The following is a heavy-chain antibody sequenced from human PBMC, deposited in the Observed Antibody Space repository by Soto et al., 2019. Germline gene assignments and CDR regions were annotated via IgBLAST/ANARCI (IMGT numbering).Heavy chain of an antibody. CDR1: GGAINDHY. CDR2: IYYNGNT. Sequence: PSETLSLTCTLSGGAINDHYCSFIRQPPGKGLEWIGYIYYNGNTNYNPSLESRVTISVDRSRNQFSLRLTSLTAADTAVYYCARVRTGYFDYWGRGALVTVYS. J-gene: IGHJ4*02. CDR3: ARVRTGYFDY. D-gene: IGHD3-9*01. V-gene: IGHV4-59*11.